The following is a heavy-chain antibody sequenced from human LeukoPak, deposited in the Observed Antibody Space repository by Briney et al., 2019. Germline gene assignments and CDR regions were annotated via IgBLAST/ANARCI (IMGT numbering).Heavy chain of an antibody. CDR2: ISSSSSTI. Sequence: QPGGSLRLSCAASGFTFSSYSMNWVRQAPGKGLEWVSYISSSSSTIYYADSVKGRFTISRDNAKDSLYLQMNSLRAEDTAVYYCARDYASNALDIWGQGTMVTVSS. CDR3: ARDYASNALDI. D-gene: IGHD2-2*01. V-gene: IGHV3-48*04. CDR1: GFTFSSYS. J-gene: IGHJ3*02.